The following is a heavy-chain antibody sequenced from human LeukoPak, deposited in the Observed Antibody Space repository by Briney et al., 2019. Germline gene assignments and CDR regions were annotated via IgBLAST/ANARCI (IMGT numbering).Heavy chain of an antibody. CDR2: IWYDGSNK. Sequence: GGSLRLSCAASGFTFNHFAIHWVRQAPGKGLEWVAIIWYDGSNKYYPDSVKGRFTISRDNSKNTLYLQMNSLRAEDTAVYYCATVGSSWSFDNWGQGTLVTVSS. V-gene: IGHV3-30*02. D-gene: IGHD6-13*01. J-gene: IGHJ4*02. CDR1: GFTFNHFA. CDR3: ATVGSSWSFDN.